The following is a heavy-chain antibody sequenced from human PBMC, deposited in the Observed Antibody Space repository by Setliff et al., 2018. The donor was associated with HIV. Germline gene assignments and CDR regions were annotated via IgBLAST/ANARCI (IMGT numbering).Heavy chain of an antibody. D-gene: IGHD1-26*01. CDR2: INHSGST. J-gene: IGHJ4*02. CDR1: GGSFSSYY. Sequence: SETLSLTCTVSGGSFSSYYWSWIRQPPGKGLEWIGEINHSGSTNYNMPLWSRVTISLDASRNQFSLELISVTAADTAVYYCAGGPGTTSIDYWAQGTLVTVSS. CDR3: AGGPGTTSIDY. V-gene: IGHV4-34*01.